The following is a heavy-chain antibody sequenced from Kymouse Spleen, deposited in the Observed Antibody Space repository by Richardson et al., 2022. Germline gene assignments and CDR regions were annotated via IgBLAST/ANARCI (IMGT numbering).Heavy chain of an antibody. D-gene: IGHD5-12*01. Sequence: QVQLQESGPGLVKPSETLSLTCTVSGGSISSYYWSWIRQPPGKGLEWIGYIYYSGSTNYNPSLKSRVTISVDTSKNQFSLKLSSVTAADTAVYYCARGRDIVATVFDYWGQGTLVTVSS. J-gene: IGHJ4*02. CDR1: GGSISSYY. V-gene: IGHV4-59*01. CDR3: ARGRDIVATVFDY. CDR2: IYYSGST.